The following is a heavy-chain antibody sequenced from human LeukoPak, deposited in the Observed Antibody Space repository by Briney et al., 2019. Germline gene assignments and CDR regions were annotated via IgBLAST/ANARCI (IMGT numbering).Heavy chain of an antibody. CDR1: GYTFTSYA. CDR3: AREPAYYYDSSGYGDY. D-gene: IGHD3-22*01. V-gene: IGHV3-30-3*01. CDR2: ISYDGSNK. Sequence: SCKASGYTFTSYAMHWVRQAPGKGLEWVAVISYDGSNKYYADSVKGRFTISRDNSKNTLYLQMNSLRAEDTAVYYCAREPAYYYDSSGYGDYWGQGTLVTVSS. J-gene: IGHJ4*02.